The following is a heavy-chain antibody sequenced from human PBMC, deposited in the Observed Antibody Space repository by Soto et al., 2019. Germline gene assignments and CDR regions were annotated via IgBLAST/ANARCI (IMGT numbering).Heavy chain of an antibody. D-gene: IGHD6-13*01. J-gene: IGHJ4*02. CDR3: ARVMNPYSSSLYDFDY. V-gene: IGHV1-3*01. CDR1: GYTFISHV. CDR2: INVGNGNT. Sequence: ASVKVSCKASGYTFISHVIHWVRQAPGQRLEWMGWINVGNGNTKYSQKFQGRVTVTRDTSASTAYMELSSLRSEDTAVYYCARVMNPYSSSLYDFDYWGLATLVTVSS.